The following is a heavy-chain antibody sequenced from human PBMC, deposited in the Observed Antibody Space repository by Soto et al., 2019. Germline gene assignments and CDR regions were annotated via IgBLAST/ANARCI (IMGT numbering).Heavy chain of an antibody. D-gene: IGHD2-21*02. CDR1: GFTFGTYT. V-gene: IGHV3-21*01. CDR3: ARVMWGDCSNYNYDSMDV. J-gene: IGHJ6*03. CDR2: IGTTISYI. Sequence: EVQLVESGGGLVKPGGSLRLSCAASGFTFGTYTMNWVRQAPGKGLEWVSSIGTTISYIYYADSVRGRFPISRDNARESLYLKMSSLRAEDTAVYYCARVMWGDCSNYNYDSMDVWGQGTTVTVSS.